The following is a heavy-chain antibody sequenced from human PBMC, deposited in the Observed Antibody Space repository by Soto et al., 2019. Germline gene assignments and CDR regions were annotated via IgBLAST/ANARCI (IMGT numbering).Heavy chain of an antibody. Sequence: QVQLVQSGAEVKKPGSSVKVSCTASGGTFSSYAISCVLQAPGQGREWMGGIIPIFGTANYAQNVQGRVTTTANETTTRAYMELSSLRSDHTAVYYCSRAGLGYRHRHYYYYGMEVWGQGTTVTVSS. CDR1: GGTFSSYA. CDR3: SRAGLGYRHRHYYYYGMEV. J-gene: IGHJ6*02. CDR2: IIPIFGTA. D-gene: IGHD2-15*01. V-gene: IGHV1-69*01.